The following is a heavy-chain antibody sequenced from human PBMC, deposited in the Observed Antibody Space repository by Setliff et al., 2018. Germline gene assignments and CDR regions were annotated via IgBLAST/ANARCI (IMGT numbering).Heavy chain of an antibody. CDR2: IYHSGST. CDR3: ARGLVTIFGVVIMSPPWFDP. J-gene: IGHJ5*02. V-gene: IGHV4-38-2*01. D-gene: IGHD3-3*01. CDR1: GYSISSGYY. Sequence: TSETLSLTCAVSGYSISSGYYWGWIRQPPGKGLEWIGSIYHSGSTKYNPSLKSRVTISVDTSKNQFSVKLSSVTAADTAVYYCARGLVTIFGVVIMSPPWFDPWGQGTLVTVSS.